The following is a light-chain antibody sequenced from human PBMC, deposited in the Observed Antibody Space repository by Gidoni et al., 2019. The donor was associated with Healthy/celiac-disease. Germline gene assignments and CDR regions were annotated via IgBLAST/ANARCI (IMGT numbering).Light chain of an antibody. V-gene: IGKV1-5*01. CDR2: DAS. CDR3: QQYNSYSPLT. J-gene: IGKJ4*01. Sequence: DIQMTQSPSTLSASVGDRVPITCRASQSISSWLAWYQQKPGKAPKLLIYDASSLESGVPSRCSGSGSGTEFTLTISSLQPDDFATYYCQQYNSYSPLTFGGGTKVEIK. CDR1: QSISSW.